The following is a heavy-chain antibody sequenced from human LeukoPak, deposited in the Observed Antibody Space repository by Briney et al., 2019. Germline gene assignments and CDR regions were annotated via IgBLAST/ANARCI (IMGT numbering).Heavy chain of an antibody. V-gene: IGHV1-69*01. Sequence: SVKVSCKASGGTFSSYAISWVRQAPGQGLEWMGGIIPIFGTANYAQKFQGRVTITADESTSTAYMELNSLRSEDTAVYYCAIHHSGYGHFDYWGQGTLVTVSS. CDR3: AIHHSGYGHFDY. CDR1: GGTFSSYA. D-gene: IGHD5-12*01. J-gene: IGHJ4*02. CDR2: IIPIFGTA.